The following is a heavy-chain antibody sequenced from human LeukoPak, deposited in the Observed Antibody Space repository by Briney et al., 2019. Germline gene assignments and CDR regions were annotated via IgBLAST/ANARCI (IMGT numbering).Heavy chain of an antibody. CDR2: IYYSGST. V-gene: IGHV4-59*12. J-gene: IGHJ4*02. CDR3: ARADSDGYDDY. D-gene: IGHD5-12*01. CDR1: GGSISSYY. Sequence: SETLSLTCTVSGGSISSYYWSWIRQPPGKGLEWIGYIYYSGSTYYNPSLKSRVTISVDRSKNQFSLKLSSVTAADTAVYYCARADSDGYDDYWGQGTLVTVSS.